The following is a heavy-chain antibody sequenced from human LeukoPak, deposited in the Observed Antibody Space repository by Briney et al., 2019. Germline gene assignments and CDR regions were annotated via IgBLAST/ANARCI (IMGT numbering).Heavy chain of an antibody. V-gene: IGHV4-4*09. D-gene: IGHD5-24*01. Sequence: SETLSLTCTVSGGSISSYYWSWVRQPPGKGLEWIGYIYTSGSTNYNPSLKSRVTISVDTSKNQFSLKLSSVTAADTAVYYCARHGTRAVSRGWFDPWGQGTLVTVSS. CDR2: IYTSGST. CDR3: ARHGTRAVSRGWFDP. CDR1: GGSISSYY. J-gene: IGHJ5*02.